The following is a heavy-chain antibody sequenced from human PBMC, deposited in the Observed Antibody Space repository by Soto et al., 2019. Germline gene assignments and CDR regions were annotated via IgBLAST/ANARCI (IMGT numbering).Heavy chain of an antibody. CDR2: ICPGDYDT. V-gene: IGHV5-51*01. CDR1: GYSFTSYW. CDR3: ARGLTSFSNPYYFDY. J-gene: IGHJ4*02. D-gene: IGHD2-21*02. Sequence: PGESLKISCKGFGYSFTSYWIGWVRQMPGKGLEYMGIICPGDYDTRYSPSFRGQVSISVDNSISTAYLQWSSLKASDTAIYYCARGLTSFSNPYYFDYWGQGTLVTVSS.